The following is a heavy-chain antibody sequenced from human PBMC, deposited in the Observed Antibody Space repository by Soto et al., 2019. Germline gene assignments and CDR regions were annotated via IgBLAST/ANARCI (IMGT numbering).Heavy chain of an antibody. CDR3: ARAPGDFWSGYYFYYYYGMDV. CDR2: IYYSGST. Sequence: PETLSLTCTVSGGSISSSSYYWGWIRQPPGKGLEWIGSIYYSGSTYYNPSLKSRVTISVDTSKNQFSLKLSSVTAADTAVYYCARAPGDFWSGYYFYYYYGMDVWGQGTTVTVSS. D-gene: IGHD3-3*01. V-gene: IGHV4-39*01. J-gene: IGHJ6*02. CDR1: GGSISSSSYY.